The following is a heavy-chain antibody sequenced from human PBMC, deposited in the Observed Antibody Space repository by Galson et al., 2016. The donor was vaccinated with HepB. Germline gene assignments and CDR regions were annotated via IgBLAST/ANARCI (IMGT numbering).Heavy chain of an antibody. J-gene: IGHJ4*02. V-gene: IGHV3-23*01. Sequence: SLRLSCAVSGFTFSTYVMNWVRQAPGKGLEWVSVISGSANRTHHADSAKGRFTISRENSGNTLYLQMHNLRAEDTAVYFCARDYSYGTTWPFFDKSGQGTLVTVSS. CDR1: GFTFSTYV. D-gene: IGHD1-14*01. CDR2: ISGSANRT. CDR3: ARDYSYGTTWPFFDK.